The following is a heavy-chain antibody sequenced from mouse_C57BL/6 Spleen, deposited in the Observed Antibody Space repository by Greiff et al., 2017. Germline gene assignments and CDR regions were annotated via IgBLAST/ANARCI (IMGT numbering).Heavy chain of an antibody. CDR2: IDPETGGT. CDR1: GYTFTDYE. J-gene: IGHJ4*01. Sequence: VQLQQSGAELVRPGASVTLSCKASGYTFTDYEMHWVKQTPVHGLEWIGPIDPETGGTAYNKKFKGKAILTADKSSSTAYMELRSLTSEDSAVYYCTRPHYAYALDYWGQGTSVTVSS. CDR3: TRPHYAYALDY. D-gene: IGHD1-1*02. V-gene: IGHV1-15*01.